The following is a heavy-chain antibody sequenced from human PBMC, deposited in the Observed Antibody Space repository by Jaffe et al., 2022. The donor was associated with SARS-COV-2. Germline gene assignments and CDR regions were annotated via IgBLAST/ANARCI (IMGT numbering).Heavy chain of an antibody. CDR1: GGSISSYY. V-gene: IGHV4-59*01. J-gene: IGHJ5*02. CDR3: ARGRTQEWFLFDP. Sequence: QVQLQESGPGLVKPSETLSLTCTVSGGSISSYYWSWIRQPPGKGLEWIGYIYYSGSTNYNPSLKSRVTISVDTSKNQFSLKLSSVTAADTAVYYCARGRTQEWFLFDPWGQGTLVTVSS. CDR2: IYYSGST. D-gene: IGHD3-3*01.